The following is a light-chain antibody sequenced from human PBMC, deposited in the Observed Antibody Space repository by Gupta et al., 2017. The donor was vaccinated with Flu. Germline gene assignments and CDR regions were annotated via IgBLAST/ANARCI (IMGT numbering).Light chain of an antibody. V-gene: IGLV2-14*01. J-gene: IGLJ3*02. CDR2: EVS. CDR1: SSDVGGYNY. Sequence: SALTQPASVSGSPGPSITISCTGTSSDVGGYNYVSWYQQHPGKAPKLMIFEVSKRPSGVSNRFSGSKSGNTASLTISGLQAGDEADYYCSSYRSSNTQVFGGGTKLTVL. CDR3: SSYRSSNTQV.